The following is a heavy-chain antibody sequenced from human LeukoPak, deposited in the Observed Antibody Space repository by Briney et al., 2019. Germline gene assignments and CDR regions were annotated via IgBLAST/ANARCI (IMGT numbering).Heavy chain of an antibody. CDR1: GFTFSSYG. CDR2: ISYDGSNK. Sequence: GGSLRLSCAASGFTFSSYGMHWVRQAPGKGLEWVAVISYDGSNKYYADSVKGRFTTSRDNSKNTLYLQMNSLRAEDTAVYYCAKDLDDYDTYGMDVWGQGTTVTVSS. CDR3: AKDLDDYDTYGMDV. D-gene: IGHD3-9*01. V-gene: IGHV3-30*18. J-gene: IGHJ6*02.